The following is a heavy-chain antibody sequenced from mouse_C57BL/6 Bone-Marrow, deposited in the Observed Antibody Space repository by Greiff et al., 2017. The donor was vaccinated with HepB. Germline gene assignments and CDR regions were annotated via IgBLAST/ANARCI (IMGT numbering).Heavy chain of an antibody. J-gene: IGHJ2*01. CDR1: GYTFTDYY. CDR3: ASGTTAVDY. Sequence: LQESGAELVRPGASVKLSCKASGYTFTDYYINWVKQRPGQGLEWIARIYPGSGNTYYNEKFKGKATLTAEKSSSTAYMQLSSLTSEDSAVYFCASGTTAVDYWGQGTTLTVSS. CDR2: IYPGSGNT. V-gene: IGHV1-76*01. D-gene: IGHD1-2*01.